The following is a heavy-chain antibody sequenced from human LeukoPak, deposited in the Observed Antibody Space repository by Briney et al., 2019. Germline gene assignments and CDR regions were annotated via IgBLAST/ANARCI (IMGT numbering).Heavy chain of an antibody. CDR2: IYYSGSN. J-gene: IGHJ4*02. Sequence: SETLSLTCTVSGGSISSYYWSWIRQPPGKGLEWIGYIYYSGSNNYNPSLKSRVTISVDTSKNQFSLKLSSVTAADTAVYYCARGGTGYYLFDYWGQGTLVTVSS. CDR1: GGSISSYY. CDR3: ARGGTGYYLFDY. D-gene: IGHD3/OR15-3a*01. V-gene: IGHV4-59*01.